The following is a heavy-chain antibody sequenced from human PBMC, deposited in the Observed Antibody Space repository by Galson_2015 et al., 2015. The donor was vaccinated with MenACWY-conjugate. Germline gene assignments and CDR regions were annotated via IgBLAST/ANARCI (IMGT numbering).Heavy chain of an antibody. CDR1: GGSISNTNYY. Sequence: SETLSLTCTVSGGSISNTNYYWGWIRQPPGKGLEWIGNIYYIGNTYYNPSLKSRVTMSIDTSKNQFSLRLSSVTAADTAIYYCAGEWGPNDAFHLWGQGTMVTVSS. J-gene: IGHJ3*01. CDR2: IYYIGNT. V-gene: IGHV4-39*07. D-gene: IGHD7-27*01. CDR3: AGEWGPNDAFHL.